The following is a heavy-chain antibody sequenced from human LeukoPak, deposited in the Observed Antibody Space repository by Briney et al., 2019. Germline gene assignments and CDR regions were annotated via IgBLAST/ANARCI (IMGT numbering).Heavy chain of an antibody. D-gene: IGHD3-22*01. CDR3: ARGAYYDSSGYYYKYYYYYMDV. V-gene: IGHV3-53*01. CDR2: IYSGGST. Sequence: GGSLRLSCAASGFTVSSNYMSWVRQAPGKGLEWFSVIYSGGSTYYADSVKGRFTISRDNSKNTLYLQMNSLRAEDTAVYYCARGAYYDSSGYYYKYYYYYMDVWGKGTTVTISS. J-gene: IGHJ6*03. CDR1: GFTVSSNY.